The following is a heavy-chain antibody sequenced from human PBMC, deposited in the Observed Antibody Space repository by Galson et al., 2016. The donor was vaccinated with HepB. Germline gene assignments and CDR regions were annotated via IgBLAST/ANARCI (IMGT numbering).Heavy chain of an antibody. D-gene: IGHD1-26*01. CDR2: IHRSGNS. Sequence: LSFTCGVSDDSMSNGAYSWSWIRQPPGKGLEYIGYIHRSGNSYSIPSLKSRVTISMDRSKNQFSLKLSSVTAADTAVYYCVRDLGNYFDLWGQGSLVTVSS. CDR1: DDSMSNGAYS. CDR3: VRDLGNYFDL. J-gene: IGHJ4*02. V-gene: IGHV4-30-2*01.